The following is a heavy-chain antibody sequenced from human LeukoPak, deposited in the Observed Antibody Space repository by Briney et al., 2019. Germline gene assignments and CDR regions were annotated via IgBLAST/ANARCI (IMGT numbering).Heavy chain of an antibody. CDR1: GGSISSYY. J-gene: IGHJ3*02. D-gene: IGHD4/OR15-4a*01. Sequence: SETLSLTCTVSGGSISSYYWSWIRQPPGKGLEWIGYIYYSGSTNYNPSLKSRVTISVDTSKNQFSLKLSSVTAADTAVYYCARGQDYYAFDIWGQGTMVTVSS. V-gene: IGHV4-59*12. CDR3: ARGQDYYAFDI. CDR2: IYYSGST.